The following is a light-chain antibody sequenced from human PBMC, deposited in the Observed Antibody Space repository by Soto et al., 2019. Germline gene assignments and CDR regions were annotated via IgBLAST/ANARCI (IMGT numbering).Light chain of an antibody. CDR2: GAS. V-gene: IGKV3-20*01. Sequence: EVVLTQSPGTLSLSPGERATLSCRASQSVSTTYLAWYQQRPGQAPRLLIYGASRRATGIPDRFSGSGSGTDFTLTISRLEPEDFAVYYCQQYGSSYTFGQGTKLAIK. CDR3: QQYGSSYT. J-gene: IGKJ2*01. CDR1: QSVSTTY.